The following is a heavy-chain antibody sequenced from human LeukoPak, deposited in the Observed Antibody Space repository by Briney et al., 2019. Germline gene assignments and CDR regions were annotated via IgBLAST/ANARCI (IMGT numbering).Heavy chain of an antibody. CDR3: AKVYRSGEWLRLIGHFDY. D-gene: IGHD5-12*01. J-gene: IGHJ4*02. CDR2: ISGSGGST. V-gene: IGHV3-23*01. Sequence: GGSLRLSCAASGFTFSSYAMSWVRQAPGKGLEWVSAISGSGGSTYYADSVKGRFTISRDNSKNTLYLQMNSLRAEDTAVYYCAKVYRSGEWLRLIGHFDYWGQGTLVTVSS. CDR1: GFTFSSYA.